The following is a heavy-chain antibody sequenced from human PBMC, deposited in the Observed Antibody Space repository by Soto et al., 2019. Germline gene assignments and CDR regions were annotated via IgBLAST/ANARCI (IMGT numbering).Heavy chain of an antibody. CDR1: GYTFTGYY. Sequence: QVQLVQSGAEVKKPGASVKVSCKASGYTFTGYYMHWVRQAPEQGLEWMGWINPNSGGTNYAQKFKGCVTMTRDTSISTAYMELSRLGSDDTAVSYCARGTPSGYYGSGSTSTWFDPWGQGTLVTVSS. D-gene: IGHD3-10*01. J-gene: IGHJ5*02. CDR3: ARGTPSGYYGSGSTSTWFDP. V-gene: IGHV1-2*04. CDR2: INPNSGGT.